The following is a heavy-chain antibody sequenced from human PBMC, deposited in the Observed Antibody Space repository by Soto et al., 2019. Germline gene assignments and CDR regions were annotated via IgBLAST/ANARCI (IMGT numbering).Heavy chain of an antibody. V-gene: IGHV3-23*01. CDR1: GFTFSSYA. Sequence: GGSLRLSCAASGFTFSSYAMSWVRQAPGKGLEWVSAISGSGGSTYYADSVKGRFTISRDNSKNTLYLQMNSLRAEDTAVYYCAKNKIRGSGSYGEYYFDYWGQGTLVTVSS. J-gene: IGHJ4*02. D-gene: IGHD3-10*01. CDR2: ISGSGGST. CDR3: AKNKIRGSGSYGEYYFDY.